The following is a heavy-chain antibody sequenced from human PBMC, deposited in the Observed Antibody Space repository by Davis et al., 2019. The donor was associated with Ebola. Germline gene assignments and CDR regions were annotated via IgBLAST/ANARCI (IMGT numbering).Heavy chain of an antibody. V-gene: IGHV4-39*01. CDR2: IYYSGST. D-gene: IGHD6-19*01. J-gene: IGHJ4*02. Sequence: SETLSLTCTVSGGSISSSSYYWGWIRQPPGKGLEWIGSIYYSGSTYYNPSLKSRVTISVDTSKNQFSLKLSSVTAADTAVYYCARRGYSSGWTTIDYWGQGTLVTVSS. CDR3: ARRGYSSGWTTIDY. CDR1: GGSISSSSYY.